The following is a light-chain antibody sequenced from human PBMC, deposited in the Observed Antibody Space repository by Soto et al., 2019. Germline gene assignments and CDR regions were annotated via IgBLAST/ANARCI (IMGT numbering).Light chain of an antibody. J-gene: IGKJ2*01. Sequence: DIVLIQSPGTLSLSPGERATLSCRASQTLRRTYIAWYQQTAGQANRVLIYGASKRAAGISEWFGGSGSGIDFSLTSSRLEPEDFAVYYCHQYDNAPQTYGQGTKVDIK. CDR3: HQYDNAPQT. V-gene: IGKV3-20*01. CDR1: QTLRRTY. CDR2: GAS.